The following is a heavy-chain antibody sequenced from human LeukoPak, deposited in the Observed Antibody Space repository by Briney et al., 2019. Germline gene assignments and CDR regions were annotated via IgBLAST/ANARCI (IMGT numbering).Heavy chain of an antibody. V-gene: IGHV1-46*01. Sequence: ASVKVSCKASGYTFTSYYMHWVRQAPGQGLEWMGIINPSGGSTSYAQKFQGRVTMTRDMSTSTVYMELSSLRSEDTAVYYCARDTYNDYYFDYWGQGTLVTVSS. CDR3: ARDTYNDYYFDY. CDR1: GYTFTSYY. D-gene: IGHD1-1*01. J-gene: IGHJ4*02. CDR2: INPSGGST.